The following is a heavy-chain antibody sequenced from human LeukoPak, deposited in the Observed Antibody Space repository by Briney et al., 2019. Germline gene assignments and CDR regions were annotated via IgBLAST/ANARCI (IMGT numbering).Heavy chain of an antibody. V-gene: IGHV3-15*01. CDR2: IKTKSGSGTP. J-gene: IGHJ4*02. D-gene: IGHD3-3*01. Sequence: GGSLTLSCAASGFTFSNAWRSWVRQPPGKGLEWVGRIKTKSGSGTPDYAELVKGRFTMSRDDSKKTLYLQMNSLKTEDTAVYYCTTDGGYYEFWSGYVHFDYWGEGTLVTVSS. CDR1: GFTFSNAW. CDR3: TTDGGYYEFWSGYVHFDY.